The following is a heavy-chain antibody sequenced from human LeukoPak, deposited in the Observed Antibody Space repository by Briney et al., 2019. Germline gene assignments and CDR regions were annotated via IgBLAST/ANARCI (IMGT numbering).Heavy chain of an antibody. D-gene: IGHD4-23*01. V-gene: IGHV1-46*01. CDR3: ARAGNSEGGFDY. CDR1: GYTFTRYY. Sequence: ASVKVSCKASGYTFTRYYMHWVRQAPGQGLEWMGIINPSGGITSYAQKFQGRVTMTRDTSTTTVYMELSRLRSEDTAVYYCARAGNSEGGFDYWGQGTWSPSPQ. CDR2: INPSGGIT. J-gene: IGHJ4*02.